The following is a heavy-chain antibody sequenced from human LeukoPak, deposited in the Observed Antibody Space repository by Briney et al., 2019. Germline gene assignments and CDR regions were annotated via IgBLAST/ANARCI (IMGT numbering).Heavy chain of an antibody. V-gene: IGHV5-51*01. D-gene: IGHD5-12*01. Sequence: GESLKISCKGSGYRFTEYRIAWVRQMPGKGLEWMGIVYPSNSETRYSPSFQGQVTISADKSISTAYLQWSSLEASDTAMYFCARHRYSGSDTQGFDSWGQGTLVTVSS. CDR2: VYPSNSET. J-gene: IGHJ4*02. CDR1: GYRFTEYR. CDR3: ARHRYSGSDTQGFDS.